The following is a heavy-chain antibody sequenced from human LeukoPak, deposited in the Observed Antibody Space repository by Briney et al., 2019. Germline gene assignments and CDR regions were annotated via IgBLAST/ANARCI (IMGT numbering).Heavy chain of an antibody. J-gene: IGHJ3*01. Sequence: SETLSLTCTVSGGSVSSSHYWGWTRPPPGKGLEWIGSVYYGGNTYYNASLRSRVTTSVDTSKNQFSLKLSSVTAADTAVYYCAKSTYYYDTFVNAFDFWGQGTVVTVSS. V-gene: IGHV4-39*07. CDR3: AKSTYYYDTFVNAFDF. CDR1: GGSVSSSHY. CDR2: VYYGGNT. D-gene: IGHD3-22*01.